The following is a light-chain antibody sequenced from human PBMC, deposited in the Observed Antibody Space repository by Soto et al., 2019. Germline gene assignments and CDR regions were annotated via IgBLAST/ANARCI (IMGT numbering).Light chain of an antibody. CDR2: EVS. Sequence: QSVLTQPASVSGSPGQSITISCTGTSXDVGGYNYVSWYQQHPGKAPKLMIYEVSNRPSGVSNRFSGSKSGNTASLTISGLQAEDEADYYCSSYTSSSRYVFGTGTKSPS. V-gene: IGLV2-14*01. J-gene: IGLJ1*01. CDR3: SSYTSSSRYV. CDR1: SXDVGGYNY.